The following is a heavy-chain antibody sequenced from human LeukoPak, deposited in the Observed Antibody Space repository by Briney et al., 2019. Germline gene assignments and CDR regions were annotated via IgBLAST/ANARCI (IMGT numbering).Heavy chain of an antibody. CDR1: GFIFTNYE. CDR3: ARDGPPWAFDI. CDR2: ITGSGTTI. V-gene: IGHV3-48*03. Sequence: PGGSLRLSCAASGFIFTNYEMNWVRQAPGKGLEWVSYITGSGTTIYYADSVKGRFTISRDNARNSLYLQMNSLRAEDTAVYYCARDGPPWAFDIWGQGTMVTVSS. J-gene: IGHJ3*02. D-gene: IGHD1-14*01.